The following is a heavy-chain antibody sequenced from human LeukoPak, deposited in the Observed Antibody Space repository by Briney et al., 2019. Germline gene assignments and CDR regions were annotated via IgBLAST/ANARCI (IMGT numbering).Heavy chain of an antibody. CDR3: AKGGNGYCSNGIRSSRVVAAIDW. J-gene: IGHJ4*02. V-gene: IGHV3-23*01. Sequence: TGGSLRLSCAASGFTFSSYAMSWVRQAPGKGLEWVSRISGSGGTTHYADSVKGRFSISRDNSKNTLHLQMNSLRAEDTAAYFCAKGGNGYCSNGIRSSRVVAAIDWWGQGTLVTVAS. D-gene: IGHD2-8*01. CDR1: GFTFSSYA. CDR2: ISGSGGTT.